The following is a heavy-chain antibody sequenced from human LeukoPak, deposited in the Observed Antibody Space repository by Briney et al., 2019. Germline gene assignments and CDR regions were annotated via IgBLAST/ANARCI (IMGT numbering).Heavy chain of an antibody. J-gene: IGHJ4*02. Sequence: QPGGSLRLSCAASGFTFSSYAMHWVRQAPGKGLEWVAVISYDGSNKYYADSVKGRFTISRDNSKNTLYLQMNSLRAEDTAVYYCARLGSSWTLDYWGQGTLVTVSS. CDR1: GFTFSSYA. V-gene: IGHV3-30-3*01. CDR2: ISYDGSNK. D-gene: IGHD6-13*01. CDR3: ARLGSSWTLDY.